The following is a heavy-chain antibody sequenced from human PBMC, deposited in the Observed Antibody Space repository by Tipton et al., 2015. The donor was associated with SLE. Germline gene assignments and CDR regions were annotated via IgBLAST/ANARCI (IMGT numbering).Heavy chain of an antibody. V-gene: IGHV4-59*01. D-gene: IGHD4-23*01. CDR1: GGSISGSY. Sequence: TLSLTCSVSGGSISGSYWSWIRQPPRKGLEWIGYIYYSGSTNYNPSLMSRVTISVDTSKNQFTLKLNSVTTADTAVYYCSRTFPYGGFDPGGQGTLVTVSS. CDR3: SRTFPYGGFDP. J-gene: IGHJ5*02. CDR2: IYYSGST.